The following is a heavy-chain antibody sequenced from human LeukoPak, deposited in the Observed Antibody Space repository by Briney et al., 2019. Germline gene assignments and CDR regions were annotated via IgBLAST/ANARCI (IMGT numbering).Heavy chain of an antibody. D-gene: IGHD3-10*01. CDR3: ARGGDGSGPHPGY. Sequence: SETLSVTCAVYGGSFSGYYWSWIRQPPGKGLECIGEINHSGSTNYNPSLKSRVTISVDTSKNPFSLKLSSVTAADTAVYYCARGGDGSGPHPGYWGQGTLVTVSS. J-gene: IGHJ4*02. CDR2: INHSGST. CDR1: GGSFSGYY. V-gene: IGHV4-34*01.